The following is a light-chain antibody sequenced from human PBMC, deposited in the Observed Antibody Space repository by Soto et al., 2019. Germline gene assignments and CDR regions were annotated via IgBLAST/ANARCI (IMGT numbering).Light chain of an antibody. CDR2: DVS. CDR1: SSDVGGYNY. Sequence: QSALTQPASVSGSPGQSITISCTGTSSDVGGYNYVSWYQQHPGKAHKLMIYDVSNRPSGVSNHFSGSKSGNTASLTISGLQAEDEDDESWSSYTSSSTVVFGGGTKLTVL. CDR3: SSYTSSSTVV. V-gene: IGLV2-14*01. J-gene: IGLJ2*01.